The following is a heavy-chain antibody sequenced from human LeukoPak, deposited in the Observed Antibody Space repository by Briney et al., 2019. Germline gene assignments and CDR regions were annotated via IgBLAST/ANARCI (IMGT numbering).Heavy chain of an antibody. CDR2: FDPEDGET. V-gene: IGHV1-24*01. Sequence: ASVKVSCKVSGYTLTELSMHWVRQAPGKGLEWMGGFDPEDGETIYAQKFQGRVTMTEDTSTDTAYMELSSLRSEDTAVYYCATVGSSRVPAKGVFDYWGQGTLVTVSS. CDR3: ATVGSSRVPAKGVFDY. J-gene: IGHJ4*02. CDR1: GYTLTELS. D-gene: IGHD2-21*02.